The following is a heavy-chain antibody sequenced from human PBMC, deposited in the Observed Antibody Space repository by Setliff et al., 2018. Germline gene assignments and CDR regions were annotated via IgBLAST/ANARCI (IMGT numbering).Heavy chain of an antibody. D-gene: IGHD3-10*01. CDR2: IYPGDSIT. Sequence: GGSLRLSCAASGFTFSSYGMHWVRQAPGKGLEWMGIIYPGDSITRYSPSFQGRVTISVDKSINTAYLQWSSLRASDTAIYYCARHPYYYGSGTYLDNNNRWFDPWGQGTLVTVSS. V-gene: IGHV5-51*01. CDR3: ARHPYYYGSGTYLDNNNRWFDP. CDR1: GFTFSSYG. J-gene: IGHJ5*02.